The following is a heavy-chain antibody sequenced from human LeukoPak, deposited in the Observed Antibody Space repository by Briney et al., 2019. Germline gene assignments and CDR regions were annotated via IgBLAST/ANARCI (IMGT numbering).Heavy chain of an antibody. CDR2: IYYSGST. CDR3: ARGGLENGYHANDGFDI. CDR1: GGSISGYH. D-gene: IGHD3-22*01. Sequence: SETLSLTCTVSGGSISGYHWSWIRQPPGKGLDWIGYIYYSGSTKYNPSLKSRVTMSVDTSKNQFSLKLSSVTAAGTAVYYCARGGLENGYHANDGFDICGQGTMVTVSS. V-gene: IGHV4-59*01. J-gene: IGHJ3*02.